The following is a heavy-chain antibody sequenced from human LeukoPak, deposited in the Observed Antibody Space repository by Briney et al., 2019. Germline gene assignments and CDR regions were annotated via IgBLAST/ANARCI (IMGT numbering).Heavy chain of an antibody. D-gene: IGHD3-10*01. V-gene: IGHV4-34*01. CDR3: ARAVNYYGSGSYYRAPYGIDV. CDR2: INHSGST. Sequence: SETLSLTCAVYGGSFSGYYWRWIRQPPGKGLEWIGEINHSGSTNYNPSLKSRVTISVDTSKNQFSLKLSSVTAADTAVYYCARAVNYYGSGSYYRAPYGIDVWGQGTTVTVSS. J-gene: IGHJ6*02. CDR1: GGSFSGYY.